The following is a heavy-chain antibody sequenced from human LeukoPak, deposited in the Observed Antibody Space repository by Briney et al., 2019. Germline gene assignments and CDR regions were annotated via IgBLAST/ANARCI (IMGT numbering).Heavy chain of an antibody. V-gene: IGHV4-4*07. Sequence: SETLSLTCTVSGGSISSYYWSWIRQPAGKGLEWIGRIYTSGSTNYNPSPKSRVTMSVDTSKNQFSLKLSSVTAADTAVYYCAREGVDYDILTGYPDHYFDYWGQGTLVTVSS. CDR3: AREGVDYDILTGYPDHYFDY. J-gene: IGHJ4*02. CDR2: IYTSGST. CDR1: GGSISSYY. D-gene: IGHD3-9*01.